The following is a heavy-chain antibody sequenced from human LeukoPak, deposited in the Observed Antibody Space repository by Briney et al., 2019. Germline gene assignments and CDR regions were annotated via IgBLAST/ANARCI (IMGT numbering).Heavy chain of an antibody. J-gene: IGHJ4*02. Sequence: SETLSLTCTVSGGSISSSSYYWGWIRQPPGKGLEWIGSIYYSGSTYYNPSLKSRVTVSVDTSKNQFSLKLSSVTAADTAVYYCARYSSGWYYFDYWGQGTLVTVSS. V-gene: IGHV4-39*07. CDR2: IYYSGST. CDR3: ARYSSGWYYFDY. CDR1: GGSISSSSYY. D-gene: IGHD6-19*01.